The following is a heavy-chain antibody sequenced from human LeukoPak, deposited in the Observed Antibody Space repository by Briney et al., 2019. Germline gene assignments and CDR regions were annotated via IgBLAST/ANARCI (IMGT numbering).Heavy chain of an antibody. J-gene: IGHJ6*03. D-gene: IGHD2-15*01. CDR2: IYPGDSDT. Sequence: GESLKISCKGSGYSFTSYWIGWVRQMPGKGLEWMGIIYPGDSDTRYSPSFQGQVTISADKSISTAYLQWSSLKASDTAMYYCARIYCSGGSCYSRYYYMDVWGKGTTVTVSS. CDR3: ARIYCSGGSCYSRYYYMDV. V-gene: IGHV5-51*01. CDR1: GYSFTSYW.